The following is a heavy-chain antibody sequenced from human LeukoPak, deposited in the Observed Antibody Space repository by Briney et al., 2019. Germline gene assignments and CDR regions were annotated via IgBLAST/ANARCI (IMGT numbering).Heavy chain of an antibody. CDR2: ISGSGGST. Sequence: GGSLRLSCAASGFTFSSYAMSWVRQAPGKGLEWVSAISGSGGSTYYADSVKGRFTISRDNSKNTLYLQMNSLRAEDTAVYYCAKGRRSDQLPRSEYFQHWGQGTLVTVSS. J-gene: IGHJ1*01. V-gene: IGHV3-23*01. D-gene: IGHD2-2*01. CDR1: GFTFSSYA. CDR3: AKGRRSDQLPRSEYFQH.